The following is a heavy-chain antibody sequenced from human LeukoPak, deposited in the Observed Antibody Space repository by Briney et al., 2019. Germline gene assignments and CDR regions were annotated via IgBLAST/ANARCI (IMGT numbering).Heavy chain of an antibody. CDR2: INPSGGST. V-gene: IGHV1-46*01. Sequence: ASVKVSCKASGYTFTSYYMHWVRQAPGQGLEWMGIINPSGGSTSYAQKFQGRVTMTRDMSTSTVYMELSSLRSEDTAVYYCARGATTVTTYGKPPYYYYMDVWGKGTTVTVSS. CDR1: GYTFTSYY. J-gene: IGHJ6*03. CDR3: ARGATTVTTYGKPPYYYYMDV. D-gene: IGHD4-17*01.